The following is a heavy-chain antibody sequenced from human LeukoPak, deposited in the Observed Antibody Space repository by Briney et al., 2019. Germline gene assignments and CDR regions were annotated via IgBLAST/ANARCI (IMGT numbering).Heavy chain of an antibody. Sequence: PSETLSLTCTVSGGSISSGDYYWSWIRQPPGKGLEWIGYIYYSGSTYYNPSLKSRVTISVDTSKNQFSLKLSSVTAADTAVYYCASDHAGYSSVHKQNWFDPWGQGTLVTVSS. J-gene: IGHJ5*02. CDR2: IYYSGST. V-gene: IGHV4-30-4*08. CDR1: GGSISSGDYY. D-gene: IGHD6-25*01. CDR3: ASDHAGYSSVHKQNWFDP.